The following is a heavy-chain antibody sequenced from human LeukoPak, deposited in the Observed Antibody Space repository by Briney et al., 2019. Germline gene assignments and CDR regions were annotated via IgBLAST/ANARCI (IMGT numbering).Heavy chain of an antibody. CDR1: GFTFTNYG. V-gene: IGHV3-48*01. D-gene: IGHD2-21*01. CDR2: ISNSAI. Sequence: GGSLRLSCATSGFTFTNYGMNWVRQAPGKGLEWVSYISNSAILYADSVKGRFTISRDNARNSLYLQMNSLRAEDTAVYYCALNGCYRGVCDFDVWGQGTMVTVSS. CDR3: ALNGCYRGVCDFDV. J-gene: IGHJ3*01.